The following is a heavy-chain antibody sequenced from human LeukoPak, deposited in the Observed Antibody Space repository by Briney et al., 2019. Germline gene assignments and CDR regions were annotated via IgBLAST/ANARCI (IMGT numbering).Heavy chain of an antibody. CDR3: ASSSLAYCGGDCLGFDI. V-gene: IGHV3-74*01. D-gene: IGHD2-21*02. CDR2: INSDGSST. J-gene: IGHJ3*02. Sequence: GGSLRLSCVASGFTFSSYWMHWVRQAPGKGLVWVSRINSDGSSTSYADSVKGRFTISRDNAKNTLYLQMNSLRAEDTAVYYCASSSLAYCGGDCLGFDIWGQGTMVTVSS. CDR1: GFTFSSYW.